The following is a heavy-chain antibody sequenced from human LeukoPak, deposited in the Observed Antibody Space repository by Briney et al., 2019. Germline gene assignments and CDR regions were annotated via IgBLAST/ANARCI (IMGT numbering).Heavy chain of an antibody. CDR3: AGEHSSGRPDAFDI. V-gene: IGHV4-39*01. CDR2: IYYSGST. Sequence: SETLSLTCTVSGGSISSSSYYWGWIRQPPGKGLEWIGSIYYSGSTYYNPSLKSRVDISVDTSKNQFSLKLSSVTAADTAVYYCAGEHSSGRPDAFDIWGQGTMVTVSS. J-gene: IGHJ3*02. CDR1: GGSISSSSYY. D-gene: IGHD6-19*01.